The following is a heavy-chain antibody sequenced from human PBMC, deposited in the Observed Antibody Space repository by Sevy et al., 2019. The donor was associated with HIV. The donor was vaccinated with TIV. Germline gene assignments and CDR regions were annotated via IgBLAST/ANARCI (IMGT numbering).Heavy chain of an antibody. Sequence: GGSLRLSCAASGFIFGSYAMNWVRQAPGKGLEWVAVISYDGSHKYYADSVKDRFTISRDSSKNTLYLQMHSLRTDDTAVYDCARDPGSSWSSFDYWGQGTLVTVSS. J-gene: IGHJ4*02. CDR1: GFIFGSYA. V-gene: IGHV3-30-3*01. CDR2: ISYDGSHK. CDR3: ARDPGSSWSSFDY. D-gene: IGHD6-13*01.